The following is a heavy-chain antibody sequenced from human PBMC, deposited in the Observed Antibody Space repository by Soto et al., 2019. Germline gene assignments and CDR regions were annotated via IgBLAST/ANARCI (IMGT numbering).Heavy chain of an antibody. CDR3: ARIAYNSASFDY. CDR1: GVSISSVSISSNY. CDR2: IQYNGNT. V-gene: IGHV4-61*01. J-gene: IGHJ4*02. D-gene: IGHD6-19*01. Sequence: PSETLSLTCTVSGVSISSVSISSNYWSWIRQPPGKGLERIGSIQYNGNTNYSPSLKSRLTISIDTSKNQFSLHLSSVTAVDTAVYCCARIAYNSASFDYWGEGTLVTVSS.